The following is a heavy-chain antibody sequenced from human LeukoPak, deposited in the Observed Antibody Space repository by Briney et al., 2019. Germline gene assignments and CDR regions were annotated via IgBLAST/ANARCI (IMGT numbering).Heavy chain of an antibody. V-gene: IGHV4-4*09. CDR1: GGSISSYY. CDR2: IYTSGST. Sequence: SETLSLTCTVSGGSISSYYWSWIRQPPGKGLEWIGYIYTSGSTNYNPSLKSRVTISVDTSKNQFSLKLSSVTAAETAVYYCARSPPDMEEYYFDYWGQGPLVTVSS. CDR3: ARSPPDMEEYYFDY. J-gene: IGHJ4*02. D-gene: IGHD3-9*01.